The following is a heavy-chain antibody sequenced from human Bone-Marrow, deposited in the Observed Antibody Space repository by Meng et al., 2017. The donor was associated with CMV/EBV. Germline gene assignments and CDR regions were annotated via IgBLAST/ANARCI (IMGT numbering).Heavy chain of an antibody. J-gene: IGHJ6*02. CDR2: IYWNDDK. V-gene: IGHV2-5*01. CDR1: GFSLSTSGVG. CDR3: ARMPLFSGYDYGMDV. Sequence: SGPTLVKPTQTLTLTCTFSGFSLSTSGVGVGWIHQPPGKALEWLALIYWNDDKRYSPSLKSRLTITKDTSKNQVVLTMTNMDPVDTATYYCARMPLFSGYDYGMDVWGRGTAVTVSS. D-gene: IGHD5-12*01.